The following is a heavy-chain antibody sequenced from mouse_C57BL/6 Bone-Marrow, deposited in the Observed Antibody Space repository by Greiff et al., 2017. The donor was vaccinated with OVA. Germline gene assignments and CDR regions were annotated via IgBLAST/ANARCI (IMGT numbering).Heavy chain of an antibody. V-gene: IGHV1-4*01. J-gene: IGHJ2*01. CDR2: INPSSGYT. Sequence: QVHVKQSGAELARPGASVKMSCKASGYTFTSYTMHWVKQRPGQGLEWIGYINPSSGYTKYNQKFKDKATLTADKSSSTAYMQLSSLTSEDSAVYYCVLFDYWGQGTTLTVSS. CDR3: VLFDY. CDR1: GYTFTSYT.